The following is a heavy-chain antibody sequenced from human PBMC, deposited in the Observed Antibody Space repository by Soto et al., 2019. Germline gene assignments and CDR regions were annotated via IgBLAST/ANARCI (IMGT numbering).Heavy chain of an antibody. CDR1: GFTFSSYA. J-gene: IGHJ4*02. D-gene: IGHD5-18*01. CDR3: AKSPGYSYGPPDY. CDR2: ISGSGGST. V-gene: IGHV3-23*01. Sequence: SLRLSCAASGFTFSSYAMSWVRQAPGKGLEWVSAISGSGGSTYYADSVKGRFTISRDNSKNTLYLQMNSLRAEDTAVYYCAKSPGYSYGPPDYWGQGTLVTVSS.